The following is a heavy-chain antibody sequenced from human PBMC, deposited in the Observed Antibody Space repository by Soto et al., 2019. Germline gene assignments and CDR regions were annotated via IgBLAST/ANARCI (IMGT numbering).Heavy chain of an antibody. V-gene: IGHV1-69*10. CDR3: ARESGASFGYSYGYYYYGMDV. Sequence: ASVKVSCKASGGTFSSYAISWVRQAPGQGLEWMGGIIPILGIANYAQKFQGRVTITADKSTSTAYMELSSLRSEDTAVYYCARESGASFGYSYGYYYYGMDVWGQGTTVTVSS. D-gene: IGHD5-18*01. CDR2: IIPILGIA. CDR1: GGTFSSYA. J-gene: IGHJ6*02.